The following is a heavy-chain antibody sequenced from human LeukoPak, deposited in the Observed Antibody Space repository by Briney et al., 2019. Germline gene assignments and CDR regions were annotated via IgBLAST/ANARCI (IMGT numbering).Heavy chain of an antibody. Sequence: PSETLSLTCTVSGGSISSSSYYWGWIRQPPGEGLEWIGYVDHTGSTKFNPSLNGRVSISRDTSNNFFSLRLRSVTAADTAVYFCARGRVSSSTWYSTYYYFFYMDFWGKGTTVTVSS. CDR2: VDHTGST. J-gene: IGHJ6*03. CDR1: GGSISSSSYY. CDR3: ARGRVSSSTWYSTYYYFFYMDF. D-gene: IGHD4-11*01. V-gene: IGHV4-61*03.